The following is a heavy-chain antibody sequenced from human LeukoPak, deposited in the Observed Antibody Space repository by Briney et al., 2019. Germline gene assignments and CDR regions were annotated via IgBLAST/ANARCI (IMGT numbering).Heavy chain of an antibody. Sequence: GGSLRLSCAASGFTFNSYSMSWVRQAPGKGLEWVSLISGSGGHTYYADSVKGRFTISRDNSKNTLYLQMNSLRAEDTAVYYCASPPTTYYGMDVWGQGTTVTVSS. CDR1: GFTFNSYS. CDR2: ISGSGGHT. CDR3: ASPPTTYYGMDV. D-gene: IGHD1-1*01. J-gene: IGHJ6*02. V-gene: IGHV3-23*01.